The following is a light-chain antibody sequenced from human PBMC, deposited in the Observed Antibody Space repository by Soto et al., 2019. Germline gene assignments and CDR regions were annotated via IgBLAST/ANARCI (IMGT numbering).Light chain of an antibody. CDR3: QQYGSSLWT. CDR2: GAS. Sequence: EIVVTQSPGTLSLSPGERATLSCRASQSVSSSYLAWYQQKPGQAPRLLIYGASNRATGIPDRFSGSGSGKDFTLTIIRLEPEDFGVYYCQQYGSSLWTFGQGTKVDIK. V-gene: IGKV3-20*01. CDR1: QSVSSSY. J-gene: IGKJ1*01.